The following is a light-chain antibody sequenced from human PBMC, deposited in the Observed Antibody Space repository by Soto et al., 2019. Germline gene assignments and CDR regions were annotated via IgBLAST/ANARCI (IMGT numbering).Light chain of an antibody. J-gene: IGLJ1*01. V-gene: IGLV2-14*01. CDR2: DVS. CDR3: SSDTTTDTYV. CDR1: TSDVGAYNY. Sequence: QSVLTQPASVSGSPGQSITISCTGTTSDVGAYNYVSWFQQYPGKAPKLLIYDVSTRPSGVSYRFSGSKSGNTASLTISGLQAEDEADYYCSSDTTTDTYVFGTGTKLTVL.